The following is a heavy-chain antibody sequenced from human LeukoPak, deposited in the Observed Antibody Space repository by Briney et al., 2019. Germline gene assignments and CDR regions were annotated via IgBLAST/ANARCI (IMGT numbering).Heavy chain of an antibody. D-gene: IGHD3-10*01. CDR2: ISGSGGST. V-gene: IGHV3-23*01. CDR1: GFTFSSYA. CDR3: AKVARLLWFGELLFLDY. Sequence: GGSLRLSCAASGFTFSSYAMSWVRQAPGKGLEWVSAISGSGGSTYYADSVKGRFTISGDNSKNTLYLQMNSLRAEDTAVYYCAKVARLLWFGELLFLDYWGQGTLVTVSS. J-gene: IGHJ4*02.